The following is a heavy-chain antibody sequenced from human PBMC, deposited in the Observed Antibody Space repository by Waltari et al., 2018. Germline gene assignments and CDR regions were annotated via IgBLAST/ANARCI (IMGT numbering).Heavy chain of an antibody. V-gene: IGHV4-34*01. CDR1: GGSFSGYY. D-gene: IGHD3-16*02. Sequence: QVQLQQWGAGLLKPSETLSLTCAVYGGSFSGYYWSWIRQPPGKGLEWIGEINHSGSTNYNPSLKSRFTISVDTSKNQFSLKLSSVTAADTAVYYCARRPGWGSYRSLYYFDYWGQGTLVTVSS. J-gene: IGHJ4*02. CDR2: INHSGST. CDR3: ARRPGWGSYRSLYYFDY.